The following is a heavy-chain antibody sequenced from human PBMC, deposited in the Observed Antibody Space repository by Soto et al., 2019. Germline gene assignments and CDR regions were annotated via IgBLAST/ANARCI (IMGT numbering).Heavy chain of an antibody. D-gene: IGHD3-22*01. CDR2: IIPIFGTA. V-gene: IGHV1-69*13. J-gene: IGHJ4*02. CDR3: ASTDSSGYLAPFDY. CDR1: GGTFSSYA. Sequence: SVKVSCKASGGTFSSYAISWVRQAPGQGLEWMGGIIPIFGTANYAQKFQGRVTITADESTSTAYMELSSLRSEDTAVYYCASTDSSGYLAPFDYWGQGTLVTVSS.